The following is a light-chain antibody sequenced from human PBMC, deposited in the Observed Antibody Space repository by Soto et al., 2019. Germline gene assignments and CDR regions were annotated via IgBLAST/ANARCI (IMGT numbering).Light chain of an antibody. V-gene: IGKV3D-20*02. CDR2: GAS. J-gene: IGKJ5*01. CDR1: QSVRSSY. Sequence: EIVLTQSPVTLSLSPGERAPLSCRASQSVRSSYLAWYKQKPGQAPRLLIYGASSKATGIPDRFSGSGSGKDFTITISSLDPEDFEVYYCQQRSNWPITFGKGTRREIK. CDR3: QQRSNWPIT.